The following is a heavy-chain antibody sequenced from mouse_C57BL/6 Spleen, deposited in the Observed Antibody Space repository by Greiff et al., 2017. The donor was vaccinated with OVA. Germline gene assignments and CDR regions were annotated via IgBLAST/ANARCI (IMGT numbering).Heavy chain of an antibody. V-gene: IGHV5-17*01. CDR1: GFTFSDYG. Sequence: EVKLVESGGGLVKPGGSLKLSCAASGFTFSDYGMHWVRQAPEKGLEWVAYISSGSSTIYYADTVKGRLTISRDNAKNTLFLQITRLRSEDTAMYYCEKPDYYCSGDCYFDVWGTGTTVTVSS. D-gene: IGHD1-1*01. CDR2: ISSGSSTI. J-gene: IGHJ1*03. CDR3: EKPDYYCSGDCYFDV.